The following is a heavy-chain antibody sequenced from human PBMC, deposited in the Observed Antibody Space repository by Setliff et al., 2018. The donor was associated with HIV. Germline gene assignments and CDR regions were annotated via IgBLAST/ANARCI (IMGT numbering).Heavy chain of an antibody. J-gene: IGHJ4*02. V-gene: IGHV1-2*02. D-gene: IGHD1-1*01. CDR2: ISPDNANT. Sequence: ASVKVSCKSSGYTFTDYFMHWVRQAPGQGLEWMGWISPDNANTRISQRFRGSVTMTRDRSINTAYMDFSGLTSDDTSVYYCARQLSNSFDYWGQGTLVTVS. CDR1: GYTFTDYF. CDR3: ARQLSNSFDY.